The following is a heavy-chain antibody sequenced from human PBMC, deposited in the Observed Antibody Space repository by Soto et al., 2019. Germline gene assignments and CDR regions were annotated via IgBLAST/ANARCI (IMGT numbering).Heavy chain of an antibody. V-gene: IGHV3-74*01. CDR1: GETFCNKG. CDR3: VREDSGWLDY. Sequence: PGGSLRLSCAASGETFCNKGMDGVRQAPGRGLVWVSHVTNDGSNTGYADSVKGRFTISRDNAKNTLYLQMNSLRAEDTAIYYCVREDSGWLDYWGQGVLVTVSS. D-gene: IGHD6-19*01. J-gene: IGHJ4*02. CDR2: VTNDGSNT.